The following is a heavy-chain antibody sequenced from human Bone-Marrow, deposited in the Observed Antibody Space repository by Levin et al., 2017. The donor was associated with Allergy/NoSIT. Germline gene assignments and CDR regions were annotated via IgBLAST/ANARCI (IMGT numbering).Heavy chain of an antibody. CDR2: VKQDGSET. Sequence: PGGSLRLSCAASGFSLSHFWMSWVRQAPGKGLEWVANVKQDGSETNYVDSVKGRFTISRDNARNSLNLQMNTLRAEDTAVYYCARGGFRPDSWGQGILVTVSS. J-gene: IGHJ4*02. V-gene: IGHV3-7*01. CDR3: ARGGFRPDS. CDR1: GFSLSHFW.